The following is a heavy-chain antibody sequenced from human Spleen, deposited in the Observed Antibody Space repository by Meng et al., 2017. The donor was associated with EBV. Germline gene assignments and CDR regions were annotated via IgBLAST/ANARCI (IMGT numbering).Heavy chain of an antibody. CDR2: IYWNDDK. D-gene: IGHD6-6*01. Sequence: QNALTESGPTRVKPTQTLAMTCTLSGFSLSTRGVGVGWIRQPPGKALEWLALIYWNDDKRYSPSLKSRLTITKDTSKNQVVLTMTNMDPVDAATYYCAHIIAARPFDYWGQGTLVTVSS. V-gene: IGHV2-5*01. CDR3: AHIIAARPFDY. CDR1: GFSLSTRGVG. J-gene: IGHJ4*02.